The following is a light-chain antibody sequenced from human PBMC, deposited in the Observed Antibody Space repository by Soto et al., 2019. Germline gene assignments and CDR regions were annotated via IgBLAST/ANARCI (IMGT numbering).Light chain of an antibody. J-gene: IGLJ1*01. CDR2: DVT. CDR3: SSYTSSSTLRV. V-gene: IGLV2-14*01. CDR1: SSDVGGYNY. Sequence: QSALTQPASVSGSPGQSITISCTGTSSDVGGYNYVSWYLQHPDKAPKLMIYDVTNRPSGVSNRFSGSKSGNTASLTISGLQAEDEADYYCSSYTSSSTLRVFGTGTKVTVL.